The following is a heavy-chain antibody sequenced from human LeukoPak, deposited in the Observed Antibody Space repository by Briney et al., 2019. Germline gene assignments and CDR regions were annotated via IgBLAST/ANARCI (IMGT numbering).Heavy chain of an antibody. CDR1: GYTFTSYY. D-gene: IGHD3-22*01. CDR3: AREGAFDSSGYLAYFNY. CDR2: INPSGGST. J-gene: IGHJ4*02. V-gene: IGHV1-46*01. Sequence: ASVKVSCKASGYTFTSYYMHWVRQAPGQGLEWMGIINPSGGSTSYAQKFQGRVTMTRDTSTSTVYMELSSLRSEDTAVYYCAREGAFDSSGYLAYFNYWGQGTLVTVSS.